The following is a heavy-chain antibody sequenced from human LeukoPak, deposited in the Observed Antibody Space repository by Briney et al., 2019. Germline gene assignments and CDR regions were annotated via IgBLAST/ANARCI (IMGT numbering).Heavy chain of an antibody. CDR2: IYYSGST. J-gene: IGHJ4*02. D-gene: IGHD5-24*01. CDR1: GVSISSYY. CDR3: ARAGRDGYQLDY. V-gene: IGHV4-59*01. Sequence: SETLSLTCTVSGVSISSYYWSWIRQPPGKGLEWIGYIYYSGSTNYNPSLKSRVTISVDTSKNQFSLKLSSVTAADTAVYYCARAGRDGYQLDYWGQGTLVTVSS.